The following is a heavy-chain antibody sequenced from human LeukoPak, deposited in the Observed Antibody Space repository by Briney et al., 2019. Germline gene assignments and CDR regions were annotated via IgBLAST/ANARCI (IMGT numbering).Heavy chain of an antibody. CDR3: AKHRTVGATGYFDY. CDR2: ISGGGGST. D-gene: IGHD1-26*01. CDR1: GFTFSTYA. Sequence: PGGSLRLSCAASGFTFSTYAMSWVRQAPGKGLEWVSGISGGGGSTYYPDSVKGRFTISRDHSKSTLYLQMNSLRAEDTAVYFCAKHRTVGATGYFDYWGQGALVTVSS. J-gene: IGHJ4*02. V-gene: IGHV3-23*01.